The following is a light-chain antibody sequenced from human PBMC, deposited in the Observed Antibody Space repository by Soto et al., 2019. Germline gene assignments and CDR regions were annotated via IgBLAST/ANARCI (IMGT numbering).Light chain of an antibody. CDR3: CSYAGRNTLL. Sequence: QSALTQPPCASGSPGQSVTISCTGTSSDIGDYNYVSWYQQYPGKAPKLIIYEVSERPSGVPDRFSGSKSGNTAYLTVSGLWTEDEADYYCCSYAGRNTLLFGGGTKLTVL. J-gene: IGLJ2*01. V-gene: IGLV2-8*01. CDR1: SSDIGDYNY. CDR2: EVS.